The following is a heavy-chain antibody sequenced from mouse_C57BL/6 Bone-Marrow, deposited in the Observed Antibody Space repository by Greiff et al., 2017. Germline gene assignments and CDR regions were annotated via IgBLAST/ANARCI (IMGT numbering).Heavy chain of an antibody. Sequence: EVHLVESGGGLVKPGGSLKLSCAASGFTFSSYAMSWVRQTPEKRLEWVATISDGGSYTYYPDNVKGRFTISRDNAKNNLYLQMSHLKSEDTAMYYCARDEGYFLMDYWGQGTSVTVSS. CDR3: ARDEGYFLMDY. CDR2: ISDGGSYT. D-gene: IGHD2-3*01. V-gene: IGHV5-4*01. J-gene: IGHJ4*01. CDR1: GFTFSSYA.